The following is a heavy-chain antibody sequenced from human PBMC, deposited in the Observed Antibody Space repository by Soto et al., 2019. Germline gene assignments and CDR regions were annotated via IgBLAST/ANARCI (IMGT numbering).Heavy chain of an antibody. CDR1: GYTLSKLS. J-gene: IGHJ4*02. CDR2: FDPQDGER. CDR3: AAGIVVNGIAGGLFDY. Sequence: ASVKVSCKVSGYTLSKLSMYWVRQAPGKGLEWMGGFDPQDGERVYAQKFQGRVTMTEDTSTETAYMELSSLRSEETAVYYCAAGIVVNGIAGGLFDYWGQGTLVTVSS. D-gene: IGHD3-22*01. V-gene: IGHV1-24*01.